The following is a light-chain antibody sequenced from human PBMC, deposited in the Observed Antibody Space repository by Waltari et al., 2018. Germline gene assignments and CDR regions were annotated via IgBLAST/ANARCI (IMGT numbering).Light chain of an antibody. V-gene: IGLV2-14*03. CDR3: SSYISSSTLEL. J-gene: IGLJ2*01. CDR2: DVS. Sequence: QSALTQPASVSGSPGQSLTLSCPGTSSDVGGYNYVPWYQQHPGKAPKLMIYDVSNRPSGVSNRFSGSKSGNTASLTISGLQAEDEADYYCSSYISSSTLELFGGGTSLTVL. CDR1: SSDVGGYNY.